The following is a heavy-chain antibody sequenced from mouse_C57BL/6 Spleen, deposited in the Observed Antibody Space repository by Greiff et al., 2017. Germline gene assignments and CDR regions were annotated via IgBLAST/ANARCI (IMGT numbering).Heavy chain of an antibody. Sequence: QVQLQQPGAELVMPGASVKLSCKASGYTFTSYWMHWVKQRPGQGLEWIGEIDPSDSYTNYNQKFKGKSTLTVDKSSSTAYMQLSSLTSEDSAVYYCARDPRYFDVWGTGTMVTVSS. CDR2: IDPSDSYT. V-gene: IGHV1-69*01. CDR1: GYTFTSYW. J-gene: IGHJ1*03. CDR3: ARDPRYFDV.